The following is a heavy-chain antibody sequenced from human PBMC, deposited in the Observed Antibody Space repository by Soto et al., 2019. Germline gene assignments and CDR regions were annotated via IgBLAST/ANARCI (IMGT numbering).Heavy chain of an antibody. D-gene: IGHD2-2*01. V-gene: IGHV1-69*06. Sequence: QVQLVQSGAELRRPGSSVKFSCTASGGTFSTYDISWVRQAPGQGLEWMGGIIPAFDATKFAQKFQGRLTITADKSTGTVYMELSSLSSEDTAVYYCARDRSSSWYNGTFYFDSWGQGTLVTVSS. J-gene: IGHJ4*02. CDR1: GGTFSTYD. CDR3: ARDRSSSWYNGTFYFDS. CDR2: IIPAFDAT.